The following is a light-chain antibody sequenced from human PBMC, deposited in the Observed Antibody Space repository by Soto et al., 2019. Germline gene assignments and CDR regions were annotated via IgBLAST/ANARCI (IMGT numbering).Light chain of an antibody. V-gene: IGLV8-61*01. J-gene: IGLJ3*02. CDR1: SGSVSTSYY. CDR2: STN. Sequence: QAVVTQEPSFSVSPGRTVTLTCGLSSGSVSTSYYASWYQQTPGQAPRTLIYSTNTRSSGVPDRFSGSILGNKAALTITGAQADDESDYYCVLYMGSGISVFGGGTKLTVL. CDR3: VLYMGSGISV.